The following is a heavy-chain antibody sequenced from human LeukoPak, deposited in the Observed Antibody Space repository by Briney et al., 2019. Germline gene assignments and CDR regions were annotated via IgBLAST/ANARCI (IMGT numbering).Heavy chain of an antibody. D-gene: IGHD2-2*01. CDR3: ARLQYCSGTSCYWFDP. V-gene: IGHV4-61*01. CDR2: NNGDT. Sequence: SETLSLTCTVSGGSVSNSLYYWSWIRQPPGKGLEWIGYNNGDTNYNPSLKSRVIISIDTSSNQFSLRLNSMTAADTAVYYCARLQYCSGTSCYWFDPWGQGTLVTVSS. J-gene: IGHJ5*02. CDR1: GGSVSNSLYY.